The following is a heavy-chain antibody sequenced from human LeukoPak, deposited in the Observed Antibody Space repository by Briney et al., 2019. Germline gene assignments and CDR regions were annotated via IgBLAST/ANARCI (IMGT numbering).Heavy chain of an antibody. D-gene: IGHD1-7*01. Sequence: PSETLSLTCAVYGGSLSGYYWSWIRQPPGKGLEWIGEINHSGSTNYNPSLKSRVTISVDTSKNQFSLKLSSVTAADTALYYCASRTGTTPYYFDYWGQGTLVTVSS. J-gene: IGHJ4*02. V-gene: IGHV4-34*01. CDR1: GGSLSGYY. CDR2: INHSGST. CDR3: ASRTGTTPYYFDY.